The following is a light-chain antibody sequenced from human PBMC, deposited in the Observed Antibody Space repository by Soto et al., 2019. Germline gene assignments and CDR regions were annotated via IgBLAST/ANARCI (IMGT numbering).Light chain of an antibody. V-gene: IGKV1-39*01. J-gene: IGKJ5*01. CDR2: GVS. CDR1: QSISSS. Sequence: DIQMTQSPSSLSASVGDKVTITCRASQSISSSLNWYQQKSGKAPNLLIYGVSRLQGGVPSRFSGSGSGTDFTLSISSLQPEDFATYYCHQSYTAPSITFGQGTRLEIK. CDR3: HQSYTAPSIT.